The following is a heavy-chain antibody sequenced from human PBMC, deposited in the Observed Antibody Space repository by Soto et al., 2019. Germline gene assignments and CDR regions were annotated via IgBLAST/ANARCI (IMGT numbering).Heavy chain of an antibody. CDR3: AKDDRYSYGYDYFEY. CDR2: ISGSGGST. J-gene: IGHJ4*02. V-gene: IGHV3-23*01. D-gene: IGHD5-18*01. CDR1: VFTFSSYA. Sequence: VGSLRLSCASSVFTFSSYAMSCVRHSPGKGLEWVSAISGSGGSTYYADSVKGRFTISRDNSKNTLYLQMNSLRAEDTAVYYCAKDDRYSYGYDYFEYWGQGTLVTVS.